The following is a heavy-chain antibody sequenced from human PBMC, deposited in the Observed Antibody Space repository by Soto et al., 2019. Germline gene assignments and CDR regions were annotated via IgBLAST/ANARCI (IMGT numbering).Heavy chain of an antibody. CDR3: ARSWEGDGVVTDYGMDV. J-gene: IGHJ6*02. D-gene: IGHD3-3*01. V-gene: IGHV3-7*01. CDR2: IKQDGSEK. Sequence: GGSLRLSCAASGFTFSSYWMSWVRQAPGKGLEWVANIKQDGSEKYYVDSVKGRFTISRDNAKNSLYLQMNSLRAEDTAVYYCARSWEGDGVVTDYGMDVWGQGXTVTVYS. CDR1: GFTFSSYW.